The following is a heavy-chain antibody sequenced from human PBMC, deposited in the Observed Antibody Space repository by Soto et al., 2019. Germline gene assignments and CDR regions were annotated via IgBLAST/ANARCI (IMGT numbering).Heavy chain of an antibody. CDR2: FDPEDGET. CDR3: ATGLLNPDAFDI. CDR1: GYTLTELS. V-gene: IGHV1-24*01. D-gene: IGHD2-15*01. J-gene: IGHJ3*02. Sequence: ASVKVSCKXSGYTLTELSMHWVRQAPGKGLEWMGGFDPEDGETIYAQKFQGRVTMTEDTSTDTAYMELSSLRSEDTAVYYCATGLLNPDAFDIWGQGTMVTVSS.